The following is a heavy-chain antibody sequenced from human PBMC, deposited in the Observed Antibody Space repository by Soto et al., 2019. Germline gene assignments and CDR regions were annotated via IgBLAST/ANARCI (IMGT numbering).Heavy chain of an antibody. D-gene: IGHD1-1*01. J-gene: IGHJ3*01. V-gene: IGHV1-24*01. Sequence: GAAPKVSCKVSGYTLTELSRHWVRQAPGKRLEWVGGFDKEEGETIYALKLQGRVTMTEDSTTDAGYMELNSLRSEDTAVYYCATDLLGTGNNSFWGQGTMVTVSS. CDR1: GYTLTELS. CDR2: FDKEEGET. CDR3: ATDLLGTGNNSF.